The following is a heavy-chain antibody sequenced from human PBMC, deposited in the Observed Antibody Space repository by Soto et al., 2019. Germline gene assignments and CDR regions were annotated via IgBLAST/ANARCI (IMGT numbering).Heavy chain of an antibody. V-gene: IGHV3-30*18. CDR3: AKLGATTTVDY. CDR2: ISYDGSNK. CDR1: GFTFSSYG. J-gene: IGHJ4*02. D-gene: IGHD1-26*01. Sequence: QVQLVESGGGVVQPGRSLRLSCAASGFTFSSYGMHWVRQAPGKGLEWVAVISYDGSNKYYADSVKGRFTISRDNSKNTLYLQMNSLRAEDTAVYYCAKLGATTTVDYWGQGTLFTVSS.